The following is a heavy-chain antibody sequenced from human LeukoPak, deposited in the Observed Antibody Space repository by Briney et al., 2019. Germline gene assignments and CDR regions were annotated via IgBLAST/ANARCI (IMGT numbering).Heavy chain of an antibody. J-gene: IGHJ4*02. CDR1: GDSINTYY. CDR2: IHYSGST. V-gene: IGHV4-59*12. CDR3: SRENGAFSPFGY. D-gene: IGHD2-8*01. Sequence: SETLSLTCTVSGDSINTYYWSWIRQPPGKGLEWIGYIHYSGSTNYNPSLKSRVTVSLDKSKNHLSLNLTSVTAADTAVYYCSRENGAFSPFGYWGQGTLVTVPS.